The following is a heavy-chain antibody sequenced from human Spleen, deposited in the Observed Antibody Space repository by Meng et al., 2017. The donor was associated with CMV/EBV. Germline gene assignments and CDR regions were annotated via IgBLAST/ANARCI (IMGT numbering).Heavy chain of an antibody. CDR1: GGSVSSGSYY. CDR3: ARDSGTGLD. J-gene: IGHJ4*02. V-gene: IGHV4-61*01. D-gene: IGHD1-7*01. Sequence: SETLFLTCTVSGGSVSSGSYYWSWIRQPPGKGLEWIGYIYYSGSTNYNPSLKSRVTISVDTSKNQFSLKLSSVTAADTAVYYCARDSGTGLDWGQGTLVTVSS. CDR2: IYYSGST.